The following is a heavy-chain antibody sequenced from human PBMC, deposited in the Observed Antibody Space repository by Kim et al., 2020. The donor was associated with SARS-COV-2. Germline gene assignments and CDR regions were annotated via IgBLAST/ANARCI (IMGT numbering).Heavy chain of an antibody. CDR3: ARGGGGTTGTTSFDY. Sequence: GGSLRLSCAASGFTFSDYYMSWIRQAPGKGLEWVSYISSSSSYTNYADSVKGRFTISRDNAKNSLYLQMNSLRAEDTAVYYCARGGGGTTGTTSFDYWGQGTLVTVSS. V-gene: IGHV3-11*06. CDR2: ISSSSSYT. CDR1: GFTFSDYY. D-gene: IGHD1-1*01. J-gene: IGHJ4*02.